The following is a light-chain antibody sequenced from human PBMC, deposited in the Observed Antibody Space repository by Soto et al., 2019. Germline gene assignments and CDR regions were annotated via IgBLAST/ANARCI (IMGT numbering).Light chain of an antibody. CDR2: RAS. CDR1: QTIYSN. J-gene: IGKJ1*01. CDR3: QQYQNLWT. V-gene: IGKV3-15*01. Sequence: IQMTQSPATLSVSPGERATLSCRASQTIYSNVAWYQQRPGQAPRLLIYRASARATGIPARFSGSGSGTEFTLNIGSLQSEDSAVYYCQQYQNLWTFGQGTKVEIK.